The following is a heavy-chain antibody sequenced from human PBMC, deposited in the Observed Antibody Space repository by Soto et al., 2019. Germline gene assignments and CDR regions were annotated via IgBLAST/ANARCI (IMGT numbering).Heavy chain of an antibody. Sequence: QLQLQESGPGLVKPLETLSLTCTVSGGSISSSSYYWGWIRQPPGKGLEWIGSIYYSGSTYYNPSLKSRVTISVDTSKNQFSLKLSSVTAADTAVYYCARLRYYYYYYMDVWGKGTTVTVSS. V-gene: IGHV4-39*01. CDR1: GGSISSSSYY. CDR3: ARLRYYYYYYMDV. CDR2: IYYSGST. J-gene: IGHJ6*03.